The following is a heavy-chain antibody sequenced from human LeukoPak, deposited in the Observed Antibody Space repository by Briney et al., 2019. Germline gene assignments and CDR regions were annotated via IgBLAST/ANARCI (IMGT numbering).Heavy chain of an antibody. Sequence: ASVKVSCKASGYTFTSYGISWVRQAPGQGLEWMGWISAYNGNTNYAQKLQGRVTMTTDTSTSTAYMELRSLRSDDTAVYYCARGTSGYNFGNWFDPWGQGTLVTVSS. CDR3: ARGTSGYNFGNWFDP. V-gene: IGHV1-18*01. J-gene: IGHJ5*02. CDR2: ISAYNGNT. CDR1: GYTFTSYG. D-gene: IGHD5-24*01.